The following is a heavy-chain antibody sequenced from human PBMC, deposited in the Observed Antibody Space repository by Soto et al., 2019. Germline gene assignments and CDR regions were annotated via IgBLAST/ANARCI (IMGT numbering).Heavy chain of an antibody. CDR3: AITVSARRDILTGYCPGVG. V-gene: IGHV1-69*02. Sequence: QVQLVQSGAEVKKPGSSVKVSCKASGGTFSSYTISWVRQAPGQGLEWMGRIIPILGIANYAQKFQGRVTITAHKSTSTAYMELSSLRSEDTAVYYCAITVSARRDILTGYCPGVGWGQGTLVTVSS. D-gene: IGHD3-9*01. CDR2: IIPILGIA. J-gene: IGHJ4*02. CDR1: GGTFSSYT.